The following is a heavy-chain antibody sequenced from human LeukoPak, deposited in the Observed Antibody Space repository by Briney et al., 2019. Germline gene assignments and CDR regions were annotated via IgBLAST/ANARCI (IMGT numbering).Heavy chain of an antibody. D-gene: IGHD5-12*01. CDR1: GGSISSYY. V-gene: IGHV4-59*08. J-gene: IGHJ4*02. Sequence: SETLSLTCAVSGGSISSYYWSWIRQPPGKGLEWIGYMLYRGSTNYNPSLKSRVTISIDASKSQFSLKLTSVTGADTALYYCARQVGRGAYDAWYFDHWGPGTLVTVSP. CDR3: ARQVGRGAYDAWYFDH. CDR2: MLYRGST.